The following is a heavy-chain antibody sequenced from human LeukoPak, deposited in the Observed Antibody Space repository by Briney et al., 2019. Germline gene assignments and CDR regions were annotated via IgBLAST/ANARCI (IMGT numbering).Heavy chain of an antibody. D-gene: IGHD3-10*01. J-gene: IGHJ6*04. CDR1: GGTFSNYA. V-gene: IGHV1-69*06. Sequence: SVKVSCKAAGGTFSNYAISWVRQAPGQGLEWMGGIIPIFGTTNYAQKFQGRVTITADKSTTTAYMELSSLRSDDTAVYYRARCITVVRSSTQVDYYYGIDVWGTGTTVTVSS. CDR3: ARCITVVRSSTQVDYYYGIDV. CDR2: IIPIFGTT.